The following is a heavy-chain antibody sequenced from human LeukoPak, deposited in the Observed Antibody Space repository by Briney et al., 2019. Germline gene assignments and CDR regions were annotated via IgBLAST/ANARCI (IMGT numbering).Heavy chain of an antibody. CDR2: ISGSGGNT. D-gene: IGHD1-26*01. V-gene: IGHV3-23*01. J-gene: IGHJ6*03. CDR3: AKDDGGSYYIYYYYMDV. Sequence: GGSLRLSCAASGFTFSSYAMSWVRQAPGKGLEWVSAISGSGGNTYYADSVKGRFTISRDNSKNTLYLQMNSLRAEDTAVYYCAKDDGGSYYIYYYYMDVWGKGTTVTISS. CDR1: GFTFSSYA.